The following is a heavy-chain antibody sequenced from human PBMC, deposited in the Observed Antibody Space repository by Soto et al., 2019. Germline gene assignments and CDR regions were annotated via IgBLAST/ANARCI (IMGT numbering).Heavy chain of an antibody. CDR2: IWYDGSYK. V-gene: IGHV3-33*01. CDR1: GFTFSNYA. D-gene: IGHD6-13*01. CDR3: ERDLSSSCWCDY. J-gene: IGHJ4*02. Sequence: QVQLVESGGGVVQPGRSLRLSCVASGFTFSNYAMHWVRQAPGKGLEWVALIWYDGSYKYFADSVKGRFTISRDNSKNTLYVQMNRLRAEDTAVYYGERDLSSSCWCDYWGQGTLVTVSS.